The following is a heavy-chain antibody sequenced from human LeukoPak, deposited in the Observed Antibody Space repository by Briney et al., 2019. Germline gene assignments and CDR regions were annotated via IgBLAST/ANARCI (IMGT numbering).Heavy chain of an antibody. V-gene: IGHV4-59*08. CDR1: GGSISSYY. J-gene: IGHJ1*01. Sequence: SETLSLTCIVSGGSISSYYWIWMRQPPGEGLEWIGYIYYSGSTNYNPSLKSRVTLSVDTSKNQFSLNLSSVTAADTAVYYCARHGDGGPAEYFRHWGQGTLVTVSS. CDR2: IYYSGST. D-gene: IGHD4-23*01. CDR3: ARHGDGGPAEYFRH.